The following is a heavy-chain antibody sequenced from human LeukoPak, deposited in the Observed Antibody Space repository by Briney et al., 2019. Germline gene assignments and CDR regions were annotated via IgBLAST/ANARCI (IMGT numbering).Heavy chain of an antibody. CDR3: ARGRGTYYYFDS. D-gene: IGHD1-26*01. V-gene: IGHV1-69*04. CDR2: IIPIFGIA. Sequence: ASVKVSCKASGGTFSSYAISWVRQAPGQGLEWMGRIIPIFGIANYAQKFQGRVTITADKSTSTAYMELSSLRSEDTAVYYCARGRGTYYYFDSWGQGALVTVSS. CDR1: GGTFSSYA. J-gene: IGHJ4*02.